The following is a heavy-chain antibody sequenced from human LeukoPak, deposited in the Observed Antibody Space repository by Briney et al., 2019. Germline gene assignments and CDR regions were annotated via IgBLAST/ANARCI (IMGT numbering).Heavy chain of an antibody. CDR3: ARAPHGDYFDY. D-gene: IGHD4-17*01. J-gene: IGHJ4*02. V-gene: IGHV3-13*01. CDR1: GFTFSSYD. Sequence: GGSLRLSCAASGFTFSSYDMHWVSQTTGKRLEWVSAISTAGDTYYPGSAKGRFTISRENAKNSLYLQMNSLRAGDTAVYYCARAPHGDYFDYWGQGTLVTVSS. CDR2: ISTAGDT.